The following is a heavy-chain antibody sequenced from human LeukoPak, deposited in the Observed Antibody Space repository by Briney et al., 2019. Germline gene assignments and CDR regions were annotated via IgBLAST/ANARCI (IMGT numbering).Heavy chain of an antibody. CDR1: GYTFTSYG. CDR2: ISAYNGNT. D-gene: IGHD3-16*01. Sequence: ASVKVSCKASGYTFTSYGISWVRQAPGQGLEWIGWISAYNGNTNYAQKLQGRVTMTTDTSTSTAYMELRSLRSDDTAVYYCARVYDYVWGSPFDYWGQGTLVSVSS. CDR3: ARVYDYVWGSPFDY. J-gene: IGHJ4*02. V-gene: IGHV1-18*01.